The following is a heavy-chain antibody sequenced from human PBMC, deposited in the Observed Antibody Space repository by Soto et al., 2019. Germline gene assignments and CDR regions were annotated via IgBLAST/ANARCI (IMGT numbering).Heavy chain of an antibody. V-gene: IGHV1-3*01. CDR2: INAGNGNT. CDR3: ARVTDYFDTIGYSREYVQD. CDR1: GYTFTSAA. J-gene: IGHJ1*01. D-gene: IGHD3-22*01. Sequence: GASVKVSCKASGYTFTSAAMHWLRQAAGQRPEWMGWINAGNGNTKYSQKFQGRVTITRDISASTVYMEMSSMRSEDTAVYFCARVTDYFDTIGYSREYVQDWGQGTPVTVSS.